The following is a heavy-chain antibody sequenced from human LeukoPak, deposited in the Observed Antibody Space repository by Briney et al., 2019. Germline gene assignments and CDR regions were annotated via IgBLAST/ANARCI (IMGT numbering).Heavy chain of an antibody. CDR1: GFTFSGSA. CDR3: ASFTPSPPGTHH. V-gene: IGHV3-73*01. D-gene: IGHD1-14*01. Sequence: GGSLRLSCAASGFTFSGSAVHWVRQASGKGLQWVGRIRGTANSYATAYAASVKGRFTISRDDSKNTVYLQMNSLKIEDTAVYYCASFTPSPPGTHHRGQGTLVTVSS. CDR2: IRGTANSYAT. J-gene: IGHJ4*02.